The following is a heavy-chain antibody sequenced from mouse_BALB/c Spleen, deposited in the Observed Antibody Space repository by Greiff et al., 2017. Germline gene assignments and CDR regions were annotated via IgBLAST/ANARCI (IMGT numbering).Heavy chain of an antibody. V-gene: IGHV5-12-1*01. CDR2: ISSGGGST. CDR3: ARHTRSTMITTGFAY. J-gene: IGHJ3*01. CDR1: GFAFSSYD. Sequence: EVKVVESGGGLVKPGGSLKLSCAASGFAFSSYDMSWVRQTPEKRLEWVAYISSGGGSTYYPDTVKGRFTISRDNAKNTLYLQMSSLKSEDTAMYYCARHTRSTMITTGFAYWGQGTLVTVSA. D-gene: IGHD2-4*01.